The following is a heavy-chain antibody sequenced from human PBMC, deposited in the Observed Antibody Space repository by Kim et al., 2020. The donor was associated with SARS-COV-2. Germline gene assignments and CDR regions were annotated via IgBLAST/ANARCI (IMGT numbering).Heavy chain of an antibody. V-gene: IGHV3-11*01. D-gene: IGHD2-15*01. J-gene: IGHJ5*02. CDR1: GFTFSDYY. CDR2: ISSSGSTI. CDR3: ARDRIVVAAPGWFDP. Sequence: GGSLRLSCAASGFTFSDYYMSWIRQAPGKGLEWVSYISSSGSTIYYADSVKGRFTISRDNAKNSLYLQMNSLRAEDTAVYYCARDRIVVAAPGWFDPWGQGTRVTVSS.